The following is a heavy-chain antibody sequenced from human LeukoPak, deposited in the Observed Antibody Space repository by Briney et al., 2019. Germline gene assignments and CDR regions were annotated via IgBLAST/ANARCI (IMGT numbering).Heavy chain of an antibody. Sequence: PGGSLRLSCAASGFTFSSYSMNWLRQAPGKGLEWVSSISSSSSYIYYADPVKGRFTISRDNAKNSLYLQMNSLRAEDTAVYYCARVSVEMATIRWGQGTLVTVSS. CDR3: ARVSVEMATIR. D-gene: IGHD5-24*01. CDR1: GFTFSSYS. CDR2: ISSSSSYI. J-gene: IGHJ4*02. V-gene: IGHV3-21*01.